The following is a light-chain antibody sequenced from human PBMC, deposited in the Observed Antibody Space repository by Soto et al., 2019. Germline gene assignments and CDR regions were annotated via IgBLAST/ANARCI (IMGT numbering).Light chain of an antibody. CDR2: EVS. Sequence: QSVLTQPPSASGSPGQSVTISCTGTSNYVGGYNYVSWYQQHPGKAPKLMIYEVSKRPSGVPDRFSGSKSGNTASLTVSGLQAEDEADYYCSSYAGTNNYVFGTGTKVTVL. J-gene: IGLJ1*01. V-gene: IGLV2-8*01. CDR3: SSYAGTNNYV. CDR1: SNYVGGYNY.